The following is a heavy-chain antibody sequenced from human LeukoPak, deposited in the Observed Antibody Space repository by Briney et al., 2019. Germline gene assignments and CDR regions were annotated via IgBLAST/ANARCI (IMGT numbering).Heavy chain of an antibody. V-gene: IGHV1-18*01. Sequence: GASMKVSCKASGYTFTNFGISWVRQAPGQGLEWMGWISPYNGNTDYPQKVQGRVTVTTDTSTSTAFMELRSLRSDDTAVYYCARDHGTYYYDSSGYFNWGQGTLVTVSS. CDR1: GYTFTNFG. D-gene: IGHD3-22*01. CDR2: ISPYNGNT. CDR3: ARDHGTYYYDSSGYFN. J-gene: IGHJ4*02.